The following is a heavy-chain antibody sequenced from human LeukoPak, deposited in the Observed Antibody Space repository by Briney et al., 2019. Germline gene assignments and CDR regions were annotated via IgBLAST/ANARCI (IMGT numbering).Heavy chain of an antibody. D-gene: IGHD3-10*01. Sequence: SETLSLTCAVYGVSFSGYYWSWIRQPPGKGLEWLGEINHSGSTNYNPSLKSRVTISVDTSKNQFSLKLSSVTAADTAVYYCARGRTGITMVRGVIQKSLYYFDYWGQGTLVTVSS. J-gene: IGHJ4*02. CDR1: GVSFSGYY. CDR3: ARGRTGITMVRGVIQKSLYYFDY. V-gene: IGHV4-34*01. CDR2: INHSGST.